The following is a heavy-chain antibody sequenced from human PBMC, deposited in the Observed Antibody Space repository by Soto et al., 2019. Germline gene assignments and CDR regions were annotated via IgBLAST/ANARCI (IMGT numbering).Heavy chain of an antibody. D-gene: IGHD5-18*01. V-gene: IGHV3-23*01. CDR3: AKDRESVGYSYGDY. CDR1: GFTFSSYA. J-gene: IGHJ4*02. CDR2: VSGYGGST. Sequence: PGGSLRLSCAASGFTFSSYAMSWVRQAPGMGLEWVSTVSGYGGSTWYADSVKGRFTISKDNSKNTLFLQMNSLKSEDTAVYYCAKDRESVGYSYGDYWGQGIQVTVSS.